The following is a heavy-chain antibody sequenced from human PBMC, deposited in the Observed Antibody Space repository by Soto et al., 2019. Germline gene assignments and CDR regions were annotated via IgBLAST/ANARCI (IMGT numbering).Heavy chain of an antibody. V-gene: IGHV3-23*01. CDR3: EKEGTSGLYYFDY. D-gene: IGHD1-26*01. Sequence: EVQLLESGGGLVQPGGSLRLSCAASGFTFSNYAMNWVRQAPGKGLELVSTISGSGGSPYYADSVKGRFTISRDNSKNTLYLQMNSLRAGDSAIYYCEKEGTSGLYYFDYWGEGTLVTVSS. CDR1: GFTFSNYA. J-gene: IGHJ4*02. CDR2: ISGSGGSP.